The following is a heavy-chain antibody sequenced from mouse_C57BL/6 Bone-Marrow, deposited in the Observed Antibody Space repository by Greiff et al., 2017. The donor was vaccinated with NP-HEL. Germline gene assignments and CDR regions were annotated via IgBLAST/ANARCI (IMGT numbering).Heavy chain of an antibody. V-gene: IGHV1-78*01. CDR3: ARSRQLRLQAMDY. Sequence: QVQLQESDAELVKPGASVKISCKVSGYTFTDHTIHWMKQRPEQGLEWIGYIYPRDGSTKYNEKFKGKAPLTADKSSSTAYVQLNSLTSEDSAVYFCARSRQLRLQAMDYWGQGTSVTVSS. D-gene: IGHD3-2*02. J-gene: IGHJ4*01. CDR1: GYTFTDHT. CDR2: IYPRDGST.